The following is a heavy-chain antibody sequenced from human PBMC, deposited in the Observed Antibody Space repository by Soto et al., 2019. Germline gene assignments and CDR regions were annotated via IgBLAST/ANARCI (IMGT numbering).Heavy chain of an antibody. Sequence: ASVKVSCKASGYTFTSYYMHWVRQAPGQGLEWMGIINPSGGSTSYAQKFQGRVTMTRDTSTSTVYMELSSLRSEDTAVYYCARDALRIVVVTAAKYNWFDPWGQGTLVTV. CDR2: INPSGGST. J-gene: IGHJ5*02. D-gene: IGHD2-21*02. V-gene: IGHV1-46*01. CDR3: ARDALRIVVVTAAKYNWFDP. CDR1: GYTFTSYY.